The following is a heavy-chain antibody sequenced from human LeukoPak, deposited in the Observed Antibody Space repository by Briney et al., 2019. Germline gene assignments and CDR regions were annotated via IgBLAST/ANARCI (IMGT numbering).Heavy chain of an antibody. J-gene: IGHJ4*02. V-gene: IGHV3-23*01. CDR3: AKDERYRSGFNYFDY. Sequence: GGSLRLSCAASGFTFSNYDMSWVRQAPGKGLEWVSGISGSGGSTYYADSVKGRFTISRDNSKNTLYHQMNSLRAEDTAVYYCAKDERYRSGFNYFDYWGQGTLVTVSS. CDR2: ISGSGGST. CDR1: GFTFSNYD. D-gene: IGHD6-19*01.